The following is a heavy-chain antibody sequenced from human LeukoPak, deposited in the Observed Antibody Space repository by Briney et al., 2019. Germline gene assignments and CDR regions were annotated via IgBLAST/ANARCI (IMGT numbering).Heavy chain of an antibody. J-gene: IGHJ4*02. CDR1: GFTFSSYN. V-gene: IGHV3-21*01. CDR2: ISGSSTYI. D-gene: IGHD3-22*01. Sequence: GGSLRLSCAASGFTFSSYNMDWVRQAPGKGLERVSSISGSSTYIYYADSVKGRFTISRDNARNSLYLQMNSLRAEDTAVYYCARASGDYYDSSGYYYYFDYWGQGTLVTVSS. CDR3: ARASGDYYDSSGYYYYFDY.